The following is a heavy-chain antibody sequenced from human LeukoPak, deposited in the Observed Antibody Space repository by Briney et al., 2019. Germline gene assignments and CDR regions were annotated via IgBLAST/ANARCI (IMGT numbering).Heavy chain of an antibody. CDR1: GGSISSYY. J-gene: IGHJ5*02. CDR3: ARDSPSAANWFDP. Sequence: SETLSLTCTVSGGSISSYYWSWIRQPPGKGLEWIGYIYTSGSTNYNPSLKSRVTMSVDTSKNQFSLKLSSVTAADTAVYYCARDSPSAANWFDPWGQGTLVTVSS. CDR2: IYTSGST. V-gene: IGHV4-4*08. D-gene: IGHD6-19*01.